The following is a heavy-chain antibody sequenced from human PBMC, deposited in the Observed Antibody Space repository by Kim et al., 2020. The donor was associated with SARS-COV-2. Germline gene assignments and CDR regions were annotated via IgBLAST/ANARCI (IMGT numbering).Heavy chain of an antibody. Sequence: SETLSLTCTVSGYSISSGYYWGWIRQPPGKGLEWIGSIYHSGSTYYNPSLKSRVTISVDTSKNQFSLKLSSVTAADTAVYYCAGGGRGDYHTWGQGTLVTVSS. D-gene: IGHD4-17*01. CDR2: IYHSGST. J-gene: IGHJ4*02. V-gene: IGHV4-38-2*02. CDR1: GYSISSGYY. CDR3: AGGGRGDYHT.